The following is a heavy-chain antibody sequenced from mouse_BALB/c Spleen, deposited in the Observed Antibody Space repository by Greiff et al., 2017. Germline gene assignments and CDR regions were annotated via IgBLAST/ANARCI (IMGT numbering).Heavy chain of an antibody. D-gene: IGHD1-2*01. Sequence: EVMLVESGGGLVKPGGSLKLSCAASGFTFSSYAMSWVRQTPEKRLEWVATISSGGSYTYYPDSVKGRFTISRDNAKNTLYLQMSSLRSEDTAMYYCARLGFITTATFDYWGQGTTLTVSS. CDR2: ISSGGSYT. J-gene: IGHJ2*01. CDR3: ARLGFITTATFDY. CDR1: GFTFSSYA. V-gene: IGHV5-9-1*01.